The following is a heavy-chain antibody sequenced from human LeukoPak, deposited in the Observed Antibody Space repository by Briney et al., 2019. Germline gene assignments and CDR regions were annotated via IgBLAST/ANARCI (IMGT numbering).Heavy chain of an antibody. J-gene: IGHJ4*02. V-gene: IGHV3-7*01. CDR3: ARQGGLAPVDY. CDR2: IKQDGSEK. Sequence: PGGSLRLSCAASGFTFSSYRMSWVRQAPGKGLEWVANIKQDGSEKYYVDSVKGRFTISRDNAKNSLYLQMNSLRAEDTAVYYCARQGGLAPVDYWGQGTLVTVSS. D-gene: IGHD3-16*01. CDR1: GFTFSSYR.